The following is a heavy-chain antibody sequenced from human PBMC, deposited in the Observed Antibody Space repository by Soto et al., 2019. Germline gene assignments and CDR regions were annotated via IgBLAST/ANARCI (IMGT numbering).Heavy chain of an antibody. D-gene: IGHD3-16*02. CDR3: ARISQPSDRTAGIVAFDI. V-gene: IGHV2-26*01. Sequence: QVTLKESGPVLVKPTETLTLTCTVSGFSLSNARMGVSWIRQPPGKALEWLAHIFSNDEKSYSTSLKSRLTISKDTSKSQVVLTMTNMDPVDTATYYCARISQPSDRTAGIVAFDIWGQGTMVTVSS. CDR2: IFSNDEK. J-gene: IGHJ3*02. CDR1: GFSLSNARMG.